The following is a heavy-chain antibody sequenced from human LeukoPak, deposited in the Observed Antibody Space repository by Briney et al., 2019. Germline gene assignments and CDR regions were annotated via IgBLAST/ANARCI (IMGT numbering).Heavy chain of an antibody. CDR2: INHSGST. CDR3: ARDVREPGAPTLDY. Sequence: SETLSLTCAVYGGSFSGYYWSWIRQPPGKGLEWIGEINHSGSTNYNPSLKSRVTISVDTSKNQFSLKLSSVTAADTAVYYCARDVREPGAPTLDYWGQGTLVTVSS. D-gene: IGHD1-14*01. V-gene: IGHV4-34*01. CDR1: GGSFSGYY. J-gene: IGHJ4*02.